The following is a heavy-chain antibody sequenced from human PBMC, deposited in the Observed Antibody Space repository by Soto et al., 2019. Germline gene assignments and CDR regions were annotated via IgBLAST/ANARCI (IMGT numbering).Heavy chain of an antibody. CDR1: GFTFSSYA. V-gene: IGHV3-30-3*01. J-gene: IGHJ4*02. Sequence: PGGSLRLSCAASGFTFSSYAMHWVRQAPGKGLEWVAVISYDGSNKYYADSVKGRFTISRDNSKNTLYLQMNSLRAEDTAVYYCAGEGSTSSCFDYWGQGTLVTVSS. CDR3: AGEGSTSSCFDY. D-gene: IGHD2-2*01. CDR2: ISYDGSNK.